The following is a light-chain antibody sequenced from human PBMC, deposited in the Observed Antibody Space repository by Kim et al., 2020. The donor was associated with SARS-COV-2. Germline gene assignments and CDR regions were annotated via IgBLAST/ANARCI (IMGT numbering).Light chain of an antibody. CDR2: GAS. V-gene: IGKV3-15*01. CDR3: QQYNRWPFT. CDR1: QSVGSN. J-gene: IGKJ3*01. Sequence: EIVMTQSPATLSVSPGERATLSCRASQSVGSNLAWYQQKPGQPPRLLIYGASTRATGIPARFSGSGSGTEFTLTISSLQSEDFAVYYCQQYNRWPFTFGPGTKVDIK.